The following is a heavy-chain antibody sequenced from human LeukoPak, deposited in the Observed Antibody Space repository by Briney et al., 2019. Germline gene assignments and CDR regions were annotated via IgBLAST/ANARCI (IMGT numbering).Heavy chain of an antibody. CDR2: IWYDGSNI. J-gene: IGHJ4*02. V-gene: IGHV3-33*01. D-gene: IGHD3-22*01. Sequence: PGGSLRLSCVASGFTFSSYGMHWVRQAPGKGLEGVAVIWYDGSNIHHVDTVKGRFTIYRDNSKNTLYLQMNSLRAEDTAVYYCARAKNDYDTSGFASFDYWGQGALVTVSS. CDR3: ARAKNDYDTSGFASFDY. CDR1: GFTFSSYG.